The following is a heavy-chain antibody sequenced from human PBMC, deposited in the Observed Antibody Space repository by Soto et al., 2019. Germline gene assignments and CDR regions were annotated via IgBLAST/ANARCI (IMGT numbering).Heavy chain of an antibody. CDR1: GGSISSSSYY. Sequence: SETLSLTCTVSGGSISSSSYYWGWIRQPPGKGLEWIGSIYYSGSTYYNPSLKSRVTISVNTSKNQFSLKLSSVTAADTAVYYCASQASPYYYYGMDVWGEGTTVTVSS. CDR2: IYYSGST. J-gene: IGHJ6*04. CDR3: ASQASPYYYYGMDV. V-gene: IGHV4-39*01.